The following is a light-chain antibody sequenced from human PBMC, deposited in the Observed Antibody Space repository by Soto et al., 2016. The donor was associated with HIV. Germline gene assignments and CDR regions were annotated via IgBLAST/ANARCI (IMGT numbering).Light chain of an antibody. CDR1: QDIYNY. Sequence: IQLTQSPSSLSGSIGDRVSITCRASQDIYNYLAWYQQKPGKAPQLLIYDASTLKSGVPSRFSGSGSGTDLTLTIRGLQSEDFATYYCQQYYSYPWTFGQGTKVEMK. J-gene: IGKJ1*01. CDR3: QQYYSYPWT. CDR2: DAS. V-gene: IGKV1-8*01.